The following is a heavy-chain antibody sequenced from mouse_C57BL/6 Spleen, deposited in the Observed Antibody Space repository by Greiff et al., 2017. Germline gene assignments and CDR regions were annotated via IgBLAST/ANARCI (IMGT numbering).Heavy chain of an antibody. J-gene: IGHJ3*01. CDR3: AVAHDGNFAY. D-gene: IGHD1-1*01. CDR2: IYPGSGST. CDR1: GYTFTSYW. V-gene: IGHV1-55*01. Sequence: QVQLQQPGAELVKPGASVTMSCKASGYTFTSYWITWVKQRPGQGLEWIGDIYPGSGSTNYNEKFKSKATLTVDTSSSPAYMQLSRLTSEDSAVYYCAVAHDGNFAYWGQGTLVTVSA.